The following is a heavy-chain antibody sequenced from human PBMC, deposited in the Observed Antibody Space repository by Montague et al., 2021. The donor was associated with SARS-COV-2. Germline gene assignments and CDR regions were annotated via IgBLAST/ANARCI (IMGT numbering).Heavy chain of an antibody. V-gene: IGHV4-39*01. CDR2: IYFSGSS. D-gene: IGHD3-10*01. CDR1: GGSVSSSGYY. CDR3: ATGTRMYGMDF. Sequence: SETLSLTCTVSGGSVSSSGYYWGWIRQPPGKGLEWIGSIYFSGSSYYNSSLKSRVSISVDTSKNQFSLRLSSATSADTGLYYCATGTRMYGMDFWGQGTSVTVSS. J-gene: IGHJ6*02.